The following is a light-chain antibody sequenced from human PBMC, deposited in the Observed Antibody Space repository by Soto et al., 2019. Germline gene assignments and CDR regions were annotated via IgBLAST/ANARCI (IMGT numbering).Light chain of an antibody. V-gene: IGKV3-11*01. J-gene: IGKJ5*01. Sequence: EIVLPQYPAPLSLSPGERSTLSCMASPSVTNYLAWYHQKPGQAPRLLVYGAFNRATGIPARFSGSGSGTDFTLTISSLWPEDFAVYYCQQRNIWPPVTFGQVTRLEFK. CDR1: PSVTNY. CDR2: GAF. CDR3: QQRNIWPPVT.